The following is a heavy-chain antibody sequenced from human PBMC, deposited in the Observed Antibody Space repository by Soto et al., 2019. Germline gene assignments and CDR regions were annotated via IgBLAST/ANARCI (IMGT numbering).Heavy chain of an antibody. CDR2: IYYSGST. J-gene: IGHJ5*02. CDR3: ATSRGDGVWFDP. V-gene: IGHV4-39*01. D-gene: IGHD3-16*01. Sequence: QLQLQESGPGLVKPSETLSLTCTVSGGSISSSSYYWGWIRQPPGKGLEWIGSIYYSGSTYYNPSLKGGVTIAVDTAKNPVSLKLSAVAAADTAVYYWATSRGDGVWFDPWGQGTLVTVSS. CDR1: GGSISSSSYY.